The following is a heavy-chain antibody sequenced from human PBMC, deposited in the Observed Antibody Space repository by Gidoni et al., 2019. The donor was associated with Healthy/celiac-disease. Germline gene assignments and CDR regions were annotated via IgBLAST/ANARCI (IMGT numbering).Heavy chain of an antibody. CDR1: GFTFSSYS. J-gene: IGHJ4*02. CDR2: ISSSSSYI. Sequence: VQLVESGGGLVKPGGSLRLSCAASGFTFSSYSMNWVRQAPGKGLEWVSSISSSSSYIYYADSVKGRFTISRDNAKNSLYLRMNSLRAEDTAVYYCARAPPTMIVGGLFDYWGQGTLVTVSS. CDR3: ARAPPTMIVGGLFDY. D-gene: IGHD3-22*01. V-gene: IGHV3-21*01.